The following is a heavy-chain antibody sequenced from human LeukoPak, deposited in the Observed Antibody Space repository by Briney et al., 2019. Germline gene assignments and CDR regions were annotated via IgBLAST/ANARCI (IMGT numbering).Heavy chain of an antibody. CDR1: GFTFSTYS. Sequence: GGSLRLSCAASGFTFSTYSMNWVRQAPGKGLEWLSYISSSSSTTYYSDSVKGRFTISRDNAKNSLYLQMNSLRAEDMAVYYCAKDRYCSGTRCYGDFDYWGQGTLVTVSS. V-gene: IGHV3-48*04. D-gene: IGHD2-2*01. CDR2: ISSSSSTT. CDR3: AKDRYCSGTRCYGDFDY. J-gene: IGHJ4*02.